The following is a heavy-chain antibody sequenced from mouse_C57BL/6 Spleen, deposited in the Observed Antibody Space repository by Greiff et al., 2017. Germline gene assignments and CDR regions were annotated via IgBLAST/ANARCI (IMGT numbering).Heavy chain of an antibody. J-gene: IGHJ1*03. CDR3: ARDRYFDV. CDR2: ISDGGSYT. Sequence: VQGVESGGGLVKPGGSLKLSCAASGFTFSSYAMSWVRQTPEKRLEWVATISDGGSYTYYPDNVKGRFTISRDNAKNNLYLQMSHLKSEDTAMYYCARDRYFDVWGTGTTVTVSS. V-gene: IGHV5-4*01. CDR1: GFTFSSYA.